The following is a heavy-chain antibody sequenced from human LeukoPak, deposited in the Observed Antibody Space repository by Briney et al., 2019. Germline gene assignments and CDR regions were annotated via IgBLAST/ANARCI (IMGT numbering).Heavy chain of an antibody. Sequence: GGSLRLSCAASGFSFGRHWMNWVRQAPGKGLEWVANIRQDGSEKNYVDSVKGRFTISRDNAKNSLFLQMDSLRAEDTAVYYCAREPTMVRGVIINIYYYYGMDVWGQGTTVTVSS. CDR2: IRQDGSEK. J-gene: IGHJ6*02. CDR3: AREPTMVRGVIINIYYYYGMDV. V-gene: IGHV3-7*03. CDR1: GFSFGRHW. D-gene: IGHD3-10*01.